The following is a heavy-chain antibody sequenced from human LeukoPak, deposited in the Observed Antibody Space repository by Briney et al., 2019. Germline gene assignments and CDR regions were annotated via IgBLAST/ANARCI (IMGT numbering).Heavy chain of an antibody. CDR1: GFTFSSYE. V-gene: IGHV3-48*03. Sequence: GGSLRLSCAASGFTFSSYEMNWVRQAPGKGLEWVSYISSSGSTIYYADSVKGRFTISRDNAKNSPYLQMNSLRAEDTAVYYCARVAPYSSGWYWGGFDYWGQGTLVTVSS. CDR3: ARVAPYSSGWYWGGFDY. J-gene: IGHJ4*02. D-gene: IGHD6-19*01. CDR2: ISSSGSTI.